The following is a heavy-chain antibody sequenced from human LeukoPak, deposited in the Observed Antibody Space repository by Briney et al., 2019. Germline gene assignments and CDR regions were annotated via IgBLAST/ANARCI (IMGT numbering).Heavy chain of an antibody. V-gene: IGHV3-7*05. J-gene: IGHJ4*02. CDR2: IKQDGSDK. CDR3: ARGVAGTRDY. Sequence: AGGSLRLSCAASGFTFSSYWMSWVRQAPGKGLEWEANIKQDGSDKYYVDSVKGRFTISRDNAKSSLYLQMNSLRAEDTALYYCARGVAGTRDYWGQGTLVTVSS. CDR1: GFTFSSYW. D-gene: IGHD6-19*01.